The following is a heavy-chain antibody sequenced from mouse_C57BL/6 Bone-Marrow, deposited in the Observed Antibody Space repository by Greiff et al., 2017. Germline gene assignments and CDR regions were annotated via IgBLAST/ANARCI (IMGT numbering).Heavy chain of an antibody. V-gene: IGHV2-2*01. CDR3: ARIHWYFEV. Sequence: VQLQQSGPGLVQPSQSLSITCTVSGFSLTSYGVHWVRQSPGKGLEWLGVIWSGGSTDYNAAFISRLSISKENSKSQVFLKMNRMQADDTAIYYGARIHWYFEVWGTGTTGTVSA. J-gene: IGHJ1*03. CDR1: GFSLTSYG. CDR2: IWSGGST.